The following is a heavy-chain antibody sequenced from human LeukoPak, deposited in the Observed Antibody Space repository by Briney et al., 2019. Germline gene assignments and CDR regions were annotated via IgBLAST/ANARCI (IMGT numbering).Heavy chain of an antibody. CDR2: INHSGRT. CDR1: GGSISGYY. J-gene: IGHJ1*01. Sequence: SETLSLTCTVSGGSISGYYWTWIRQPPGKGLEWIGAINHSGRTNYNPYLKSRVTISVDTSKNQFSLKLTSVTAADTAVYYCARGGDIVVGPAAINEFFRHWGQGTLVTVSS. CDR3: ARGGDIVVGPAAINEFFRH. V-gene: IGHV4-34*01. D-gene: IGHD2-2*02.